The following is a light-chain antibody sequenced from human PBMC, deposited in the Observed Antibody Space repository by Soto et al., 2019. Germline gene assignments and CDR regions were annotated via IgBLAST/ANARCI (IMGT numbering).Light chain of an antibody. CDR2: GYK. Sequence: QSVLTQPPSVSGAPGQRITISCTGTSSNVGAGYDVHWYQHLPGRAPRLLVYGYKNRASGIPDRFSVSRSGTSDSLAITGLQAEDEDEYFCQSFDISLRGFVFGGGTKVTVL. V-gene: IGLV1-40*02. J-gene: IGLJ1*01. CDR3: QSFDISLRGFV. CDR1: SSNVGAGYD.